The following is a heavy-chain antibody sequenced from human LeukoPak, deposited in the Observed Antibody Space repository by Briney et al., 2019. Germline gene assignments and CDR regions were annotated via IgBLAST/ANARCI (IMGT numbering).Heavy chain of an antibody. V-gene: IGHV3-48*01. J-gene: IGHJ4*02. CDR1: GFTFSSYS. CDR2: ISSSSSTI. Sequence: GGSLRLPCAASGFTFSSYSMNWVRQAPGKGLEWVSYISSSSSTIYYADSVKGRFTISRDNAKNSLYLQMNSLRAEDTAVYYCARVEYCGGDCYSPFDYWGQGTLVTVSS. CDR3: ARVEYCGGDCYSPFDY. D-gene: IGHD2-21*02.